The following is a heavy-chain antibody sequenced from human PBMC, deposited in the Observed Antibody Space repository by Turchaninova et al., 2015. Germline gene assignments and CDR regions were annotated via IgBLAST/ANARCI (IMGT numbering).Heavy chain of an antibody. Sequence: QVQLVQSGAEVKKPGASVKVSCKASGYTFTDSFIHWVRQAPGQGLEWMGRIHPNRAATIQAQGLKGRVSMTRDTSISTAYMELSSLRSDDTAVYYCAKSLSLGEAHWFDPWGQGTLVTVSS. CDR2: IHPNRAAT. D-gene: IGHD3-16*01. CDR1: GYTFTDSF. J-gene: IGHJ5*02. CDR3: AKSLSLGEAHWFDP. V-gene: IGHV1-2*06.